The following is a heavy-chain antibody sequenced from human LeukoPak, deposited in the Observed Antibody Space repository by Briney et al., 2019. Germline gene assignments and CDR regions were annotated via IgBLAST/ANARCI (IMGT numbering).Heavy chain of an antibody. CDR3: ARSAYDFWSGYYTGYYYYYMDV. CDR1: GYTFTSYD. CDR2: MNPNSGNT. Sequence: GASVKVSCKASGYTFTSYDINWVRQATGQGLEWMGWMNPNSGNTGYAQKFQGRVTITRNTSISTAYMELSSLRSEDTAVYHCARSAYDFWSGYYTGYYYYYMDVWGKGTTVTVSS. D-gene: IGHD3-3*01. V-gene: IGHV1-8*03. J-gene: IGHJ6*03.